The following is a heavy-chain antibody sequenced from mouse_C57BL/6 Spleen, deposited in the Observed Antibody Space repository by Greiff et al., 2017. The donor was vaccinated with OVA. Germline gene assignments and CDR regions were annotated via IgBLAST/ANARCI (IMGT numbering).Heavy chain of an antibody. CDR3: AYEGVTTGIDY. CDR2: IDPETGGT. CDR1: GYTFTDYE. V-gene: IGHV1-15*01. D-gene: IGHD2-2*01. J-gene: IGHJ2*01. Sequence: VQLQQSGAELVRPGASVTLSCKASGYTFTDYEMHWVKQTPVHGLEWIGAIDPETGGTAYNQKFKGKATLTVDTSSSTAYMQLSSLTSEDSAVYYCAYEGVTTGIDYWGQGTTLTVSS.